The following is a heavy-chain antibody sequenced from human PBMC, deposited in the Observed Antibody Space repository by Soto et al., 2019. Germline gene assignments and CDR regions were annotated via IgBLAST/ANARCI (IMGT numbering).Heavy chain of an antibody. CDR1: GFTFSSYS. J-gene: IGHJ6*03. D-gene: IGHD2-21*01. CDR3: ARDLHIVVVIRKSPYDMDV. V-gene: IGHV3-48*01. Sequence: PGGSLRLSCAASGFTFSSYSMNWVRQAPGKGLEWVSYISSSSSTIYYADSVKGRFTISRDNAKNSLYLQMNSLRAEDTAVYYCARDLHIVVVIRKSPYDMDVWGKGTTVTVSS. CDR2: ISSSSSTI.